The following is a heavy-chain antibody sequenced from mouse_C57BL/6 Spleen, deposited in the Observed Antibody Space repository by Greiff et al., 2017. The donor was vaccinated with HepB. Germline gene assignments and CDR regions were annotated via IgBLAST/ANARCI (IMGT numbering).Heavy chain of an antibody. D-gene: IGHD1-1*01. CDR2: ISSGSSTI. J-gene: IGHJ2*01. CDR3: ASDYGSSYFDY. V-gene: IGHV5-17*01. CDR1: GFTFSDYG. Sequence: EVKVEESGGGLVKPGGSLKLSCAASGFTFSDYGMHWVRQAPEKGLEWVAYISSGSSTIYYADTVKGRFTISRDNAKNTLFLQMTSLRSEDTAMYYSASDYGSSYFDYWGQGTTLTVSS.